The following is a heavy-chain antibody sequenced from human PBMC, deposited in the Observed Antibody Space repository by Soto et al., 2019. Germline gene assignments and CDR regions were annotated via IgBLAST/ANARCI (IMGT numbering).Heavy chain of an antibody. V-gene: IGHV5-51*01. J-gene: IGHJ3*02. CDR1: GYSFTSYW. Sequence: ESLKISCKGSGYSFTSYWIGWVRQMPGKGLEWMGIIYPGDSDTRYSPSFQGQVTISADKSISTAYLQWSSLKASDTAMYYCARRGTGYYYDSSGYYSDAFGIWGQGTMVTVSS. CDR3: ARRGTGYYYDSSGYYSDAFGI. D-gene: IGHD3-22*01. CDR2: IYPGDSDT.